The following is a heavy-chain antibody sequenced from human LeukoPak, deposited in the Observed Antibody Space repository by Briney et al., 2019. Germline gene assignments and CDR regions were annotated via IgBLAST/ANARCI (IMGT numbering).Heavy chain of an antibody. CDR3: ARQTGESTNFDN. CDR1: GFTVSSSY. CDR2: IYSGGTT. D-gene: IGHD2-2*01. J-gene: IGHJ4*02. V-gene: IGHV3-53*01. Sequence: GGSLRLSCAASGFTVSSSYISWVRQAPGKGLEWVSAIYSGGTTYYADSVRGRFTISRDNSKDTLYLLMNSLRAEDTAMYHCARQTGESTNFDNWGQGTLVTVSS.